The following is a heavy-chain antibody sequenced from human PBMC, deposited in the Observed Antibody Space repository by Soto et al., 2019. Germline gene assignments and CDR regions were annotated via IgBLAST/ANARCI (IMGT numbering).Heavy chain of an antibody. V-gene: IGHV3-13*01. Sequence: EVHLVESGGGLVQPGGSLRLSCAASGFTFSNYDMHWVRQTAGKGLEWVSAIGTAGDTYYPDSVKGRFTVSRENAKNSLYLQMNSLRAGDTAVYYCGRDGGGNYGGFYYHGMEVWGQGTTVTVSS. CDR3: GRDGGGNYGGFYYHGMEV. CDR2: IGTAGDT. J-gene: IGHJ6*02. D-gene: IGHD4-17*01. CDR1: GFTFSNYD.